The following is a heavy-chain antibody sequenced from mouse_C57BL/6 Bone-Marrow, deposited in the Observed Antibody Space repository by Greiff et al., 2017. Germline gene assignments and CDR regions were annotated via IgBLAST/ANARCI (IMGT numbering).Heavy chain of an antibody. J-gene: IGHJ1*03. CDR1: GFTFSDFY. D-gene: IGHD1-1*01. CDR2: SRNKANDYTT. Sequence: EVQVVESGGGLVQSGRSLRLSCATSGFTFSDFYMQWVRQAPGKGLEWIAASRNKANDYTTEYSAPVKGRFIVSRDTYQSILYLQMKSLRAEDTAMYDCERDGDSSYEDWYFDVWGTGTTVTVSS. CDR3: ERDGDSSYEDWYFDV. V-gene: IGHV7-1*01.